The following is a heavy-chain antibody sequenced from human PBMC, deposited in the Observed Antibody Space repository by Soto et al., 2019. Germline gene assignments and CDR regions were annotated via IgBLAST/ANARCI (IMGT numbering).Heavy chain of an antibody. J-gene: IGHJ3*02. D-gene: IGHD3-9*01. CDR1: GYTFTSYD. Sequence: ASVKVSCKASGYTFTSYDINWVRQATGQGLEYLGWMNPNSGNTGYVQKFQGRVTMTRDTSISTAYMELSSLRSADTAVYFCAASYYAILTGHFAFDIWGHGTMVTVSS. CDR2: MNPNSGNT. CDR3: AASYYAILTGHFAFDI. V-gene: IGHV1-8*01.